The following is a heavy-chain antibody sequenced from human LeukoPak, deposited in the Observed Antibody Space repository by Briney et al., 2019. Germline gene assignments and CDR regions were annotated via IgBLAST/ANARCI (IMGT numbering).Heavy chain of an antibody. V-gene: IGHV4-39*01. J-gene: IGHJ4*02. Sequence: PSETLSLTCTVSGGSISSSSYYWGWIRQPPGKGLEWIGSIYYSGSTYYNPSLKSRVTISVDTSKNQFSLKLSSVTAADTAVYYCARRKGGSYSLYYFDYWGQGTLVTVSS. CDR1: GGSISSSSYY. D-gene: IGHD1-26*01. CDR2: IYYSGST. CDR3: ARRKGGSYSLYYFDY.